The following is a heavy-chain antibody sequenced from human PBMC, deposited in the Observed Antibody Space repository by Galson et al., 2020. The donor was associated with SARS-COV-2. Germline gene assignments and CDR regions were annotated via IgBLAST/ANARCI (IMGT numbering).Heavy chain of an antibody. V-gene: IGHV3-11*05. J-gene: IGHJ4*02. CDR1: GFTFSDYY. CDR3: ARVAALDYDILTGYSFDY. CDR2: ISSSSSYT. Sequence: GGSLRLSCAASGFTFSDYYMSWIRQAPGKELEWVSYISSSSSYTNYADSVKGRFTISRDNAKNSLYLQMNSLRAEDTAVYYCARVAALDYDILTGYSFDYWGQGTLVTVSS. D-gene: IGHD3-9*01.